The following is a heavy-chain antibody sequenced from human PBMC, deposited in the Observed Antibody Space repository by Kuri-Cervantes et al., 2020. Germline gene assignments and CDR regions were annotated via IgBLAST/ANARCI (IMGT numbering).Heavy chain of an antibody. J-gene: IGHJ5*02. CDR1: GFTFSSYG. Sequence: GGSLRLSCAASGFTFSSYGMHWVRQAPGKGLEWVAVISYDGSNKYYADSVKGRFTISRDNAKNSLYLQMNSLRAEDTAVYYCARVGYDILTGSDNWFDPWGQGTLVTVSS. CDR3: ARVGYDILTGSDNWFDP. D-gene: IGHD3-9*01. CDR2: ISYDGSNK. V-gene: IGHV3-30*03.